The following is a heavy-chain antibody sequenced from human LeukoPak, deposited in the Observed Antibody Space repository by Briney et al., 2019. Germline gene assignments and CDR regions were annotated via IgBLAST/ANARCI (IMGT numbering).Heavy chain of an antibody. V-gene: IGHV3-21*01. CDR1: GFTFSSYS. J-gene: IGHJ5*02. CDR2: ISSSSSYI. CDR3: ARSASIAAAADA. Sequence: GGSLRLSCAASGFTFSSYSMNWVRQAPGKGLEWVSSISSSSSYIYYADSVKGRFTISRDNAKNSLYLQMSSLRAEDTAVYYCARSASIAAAADAWGQGTLVTVSS. D-gene: IGHD6-13*01.